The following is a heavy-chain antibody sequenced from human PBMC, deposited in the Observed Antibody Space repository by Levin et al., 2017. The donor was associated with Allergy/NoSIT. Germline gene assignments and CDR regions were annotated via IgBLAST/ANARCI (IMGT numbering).Heavy chain of an antibody. J-gene: IGHJ6*01. V-gene: IGHV3-9*01. CDR2: ISWDSSSI. CDR1: GFKFVDYS. D-gene: IGHD3-3*01. CDR3: AKDVPPRFLEANYYYALDV. Sequence: GGSLRLSCTASGFKFVDYSIHWVRQLPGKGLEWVASISWDSSSIGYAESVKGRFTISRDNAKNSVYLQMNRLRTDDTALYYCAKDVPPRFLEANYYYALDVWGQGTAVTVSS.